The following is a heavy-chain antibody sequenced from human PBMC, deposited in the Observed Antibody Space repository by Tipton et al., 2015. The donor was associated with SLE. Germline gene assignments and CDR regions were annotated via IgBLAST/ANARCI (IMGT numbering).Heavy chain of an antibody. D-gene: IGHD2-21*01. J-gene: IGHJ5*02. V-gene: IGHV4-39*07. CDR1: GGSISSSSYY. CDR2: ISYSGAT. CDR3: ARAGGGDSNWFDP. Sequence: TLSLTCTVSGGSISSSSYYWGWIRQPPGKGLEWIASISYSGATYYNPSLKSRVTISVDTSKNQFSLKLSSVTAADTAVYYCARAGGGDSNWFDPWGQGTLVTVSS.